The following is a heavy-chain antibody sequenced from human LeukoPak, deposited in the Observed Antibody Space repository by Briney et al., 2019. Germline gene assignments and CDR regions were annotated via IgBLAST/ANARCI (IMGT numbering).Heavy chain of an antibody. Sequence: GGSLRLSCAASGFTFSDYYMTWVRQAPGKGLEWVSYISDTGRTIFYGDSVKGRFTISRDNAKSSFYLQMNSLRPEDTAVYYCARAAMNLDGYNWWYFDYWGQGTLVTVSS. V-gene: IGHV3-11*01. D-gene: IGHD5-24*01. CDR2: ISDTGRTI. CDR3: ARAAMNLDGYNWWYFDY. CDR1: GFTFSDYY. J-gene: IGHJ4*02.